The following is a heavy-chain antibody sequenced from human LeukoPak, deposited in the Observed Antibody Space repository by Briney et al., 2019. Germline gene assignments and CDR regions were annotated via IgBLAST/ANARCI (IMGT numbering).Heavy chain of an antibody. D-gene: IGHD5-12*01. V-gene: IGHV3-53*01. Sequence: GESLRLSCAASGFSVSSNYMSWVRQAPGKGLEFVSVIYAGGDTFYADSVKGRFTISRDSSKNTLYLQMSSLTAEDTGVYYCAQARSSSGYGPLGFYWGQGTLVTVSS. J-gene: IGHJ4*02. CDR1: GFSVSSNY. CDR3: AQARSSSGYGPLGFY. CDR2: IYAGGDT.